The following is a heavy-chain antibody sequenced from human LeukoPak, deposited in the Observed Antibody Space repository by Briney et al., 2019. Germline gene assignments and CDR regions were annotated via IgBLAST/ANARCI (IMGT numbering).Heavy chain of an antibody. CDR1: GFTFRNYW. D-gene: IGHD3-16*01. CDR2: IKQDGSEK. CDR3: LTSPGGTCHY. J-gene: IGHJ4*02. Sequence: GGSLRLSCAASGFTFRNYWMHWVRQTPGAGLELVANIKQDGSEKYYVDSVKGRFTLSRDNAKNSLDLQMKSLSAEDSAVYYCLTSPGGTCHYWGQGTLVSVPS. V-gene: IGHV3-7*01.